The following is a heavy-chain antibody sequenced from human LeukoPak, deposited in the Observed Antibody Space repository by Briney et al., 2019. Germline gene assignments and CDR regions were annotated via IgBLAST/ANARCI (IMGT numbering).Heavy chain of an antibody. CDR1: GGTFSSYA. CDR3: ARSYGDYEGYYFDY. Sequence: SVKVSCKSSGGTFSSYAISWVRQAPGQGLEWMGGIIPIFGTANYAQKFQGRVTITADESTSTAYMELSSLRSEDTAVYYCARSYGDYEGYYFDYWGQGTLVTVSS. J-gene: IGHJ4*02. CDR2: IIPIFGTA. D-gene: IGHD4-17*01. V-gene: IGHV1-69*13.